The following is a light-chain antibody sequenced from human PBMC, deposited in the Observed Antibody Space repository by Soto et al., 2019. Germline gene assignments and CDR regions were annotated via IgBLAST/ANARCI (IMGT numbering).Light chain of an antibody. CDR2: DAS. CDR1: QSVSNS. J-gene: IGKJ4*01. CDR3: HQRSNWPLT. V-gene: IGKV3-11*01. Sequence: EIVLTQSPATLSLSPGERATHSCRTSQSVSNSLAWYQQKPGQAPRLLMFDASNRATGIPARFSGSGSGTDFTLIISSLEPEDFAVYYCHQRSNWPLTFGGGTKVEI.